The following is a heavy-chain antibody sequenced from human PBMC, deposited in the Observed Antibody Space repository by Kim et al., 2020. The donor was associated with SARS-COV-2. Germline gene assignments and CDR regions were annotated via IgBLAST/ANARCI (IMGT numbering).Heavy chain of an antibody. D-gene: IGHD2-2*01. Sequence: VKGRFTISRDNAKNSLYLQMNSLRDEDTAVYYCARGRYCSSTSCYAGVDYWGQGTLVTVSS. CDR3: ARGRYCSSTSCYAGVDY. V-gene: IGHV3-48*02. J-gene: IGHJ4*02.